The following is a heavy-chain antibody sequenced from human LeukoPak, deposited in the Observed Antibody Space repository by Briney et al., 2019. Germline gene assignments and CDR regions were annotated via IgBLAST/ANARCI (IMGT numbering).Heavy chain of an antibody. Sequence: ASVKVSCKASGYTFTSYGIIWVRQAPGQGLEWMGWISAYNGNTNYAQKLQGRVTMTTDTSTSTAYMELRSLRSDDTAVYYCARLGIYDFWSGYYTLDYWGQGTLVTVSS. CDR2: ISAYNGNT. CDR1: GYTFTSYG. CDR3: ARLGIYDFWSGYYTLDY. J-gene: IGHJ4*02. D-gene: IGHD3-3*01. V-gene: IGHV1-18*01.